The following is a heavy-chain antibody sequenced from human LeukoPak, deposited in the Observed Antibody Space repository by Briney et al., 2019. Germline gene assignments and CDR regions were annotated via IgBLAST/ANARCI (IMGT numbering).Heavy chain of an antibody. V-gene: IGHV3-13*01. D-gene: IGHD5-24*01. Sequence: GGSLRLSCAASGFTFSSYDMHWVRQATGKGLEWVSAIGTAGDTYYPGSVKGRFPISRENAKNSLYLQMNSLRAEDTAVYYCAKVGRWLQFSSLFDYWGQGTLVTVSS. J-gene: IGHJ4*02. CDR2: IGTAGDT. CDR3: AKVGRWLQFSSLFDY. CDR1: GFTFSSYD.